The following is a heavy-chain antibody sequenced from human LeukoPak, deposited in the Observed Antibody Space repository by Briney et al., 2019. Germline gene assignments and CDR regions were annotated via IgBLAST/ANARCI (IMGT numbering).Heavy chain of an antibody. CDR2: ISSISSYI. CDR1: GFTFSSYS. V-gene: IGHV3-21*01. J-gene: IGHJ4*02. Sequence: PGGSLRLSCAASGFTFSSYSMNWVRQAPGKGLEWVSSISSISSYIYYADSVKGRFTISRDIAKNSLYLKMNSLRAEDTAVYYCARDLAAAGTPFDYWGQGTLVTVSS. CDR3: ARDLAAAGTPFDY. D-gene: IGHD6-13*01.